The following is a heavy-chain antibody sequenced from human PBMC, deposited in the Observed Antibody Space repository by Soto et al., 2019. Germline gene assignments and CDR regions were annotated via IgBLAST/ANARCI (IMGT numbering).Heavy chain of an antibody. CDR1: GFTFSSYA. CDR2: VSGSGGST. D-gene: IGHD3-22*01. CDR3: AKDFTVNSGYPYHFDY. Sequence: PGGSLRLSCAASGFTFSSYAMSWVRQAPGKGLEWVSAVSGSGGSTYYADSVKGRFTISRDNSKNTLYLQMNSLRAEDTAVYYCAKDFTVNSGYPYHFDYWGQGTLVTVSS. J-gene: IGHJ4*02. V-gene: IGHV3-23*01.